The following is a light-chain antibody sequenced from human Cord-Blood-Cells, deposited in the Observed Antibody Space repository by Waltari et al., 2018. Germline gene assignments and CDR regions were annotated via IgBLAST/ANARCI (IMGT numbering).Light chain of an antibody. CDR3: GTWDSSLSAWV. CDR2: GKE. V-gene: IGLV1-51*01. Sequence: QSVLTQPPAVSAAPGPKVTISCSGSSPHIGNNYVSWYQQLPGTAPKLPIFGKEKPPPGNPDQFSGSKSGPSAPLGNNGLQNGDEADYYCGTWDSSLSAWVFGGGTNLTVL. J-gene: IGLJ3*02. CDR1: SPHIGNNY.